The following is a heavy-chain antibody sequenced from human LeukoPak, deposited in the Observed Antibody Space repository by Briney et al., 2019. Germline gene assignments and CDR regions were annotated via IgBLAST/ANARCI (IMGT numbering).Heavy chain of an antibody. J-gene: IGHJ4*02. CDR2: IGIDSGNT. CDR3: AGDYKYAFDN. V-gene: IGHV3-48*01. CDR1: GFTFSDYS. D-gene: IGHD5-24*01. Sequence: GGSLRLSCAASGFTFSDYSMNWVRQAPGKGLEWISYIGIDSGNTNYADSVKGRFTISGDKAKNSLYLQMNSLRVEDTAVYYCAGDYKYAFDNWGQGTLVAVSS.